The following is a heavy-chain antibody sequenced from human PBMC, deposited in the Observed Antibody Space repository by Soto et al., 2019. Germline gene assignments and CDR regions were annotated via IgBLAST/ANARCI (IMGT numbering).Heavy chain of an antibody. J-gene: IGHJ6*02. D-gene: IGHD2-2*01. CDR3: ARVDCSSASCYVGGYYYYGMDV. V-gene: IGHV1-69*13. Sequence: SVKVSCKASVGTYSSYAISWVRQAPGQGLEWMGGIIPIFGTANYAQKFQGRVTITADESTSTAYMELSSLRSEDTAVYYCARVDCSSASCYVGGYYYYGMDVWGQGTTVTV. CDR2: IIPIFGTA. CDR1: VGTYSSYA.